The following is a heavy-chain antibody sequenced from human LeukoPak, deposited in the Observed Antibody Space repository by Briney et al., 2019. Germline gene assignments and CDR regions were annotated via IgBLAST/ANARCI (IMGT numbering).Heavy chain of an antibody. CDR2: INPSGGST. CDR1: GYTFTSYY. J-gene: IGHJ5*02. D-gene: IGHD2-2*01. Sequence: ASAKVFCKASGYTFTSYYMHWVLHDPRQGLEWMGIINPSGGSTSYAQKFQGRVTMTRDMSTSTVYMELSSLRSEDTAVYYCAREVVSSWFYVPYNWFDPWGQGTLVTVSS. CDR3: AREVVSSWFYVPYNWFDP. V-gene: IGHV1-46*01.